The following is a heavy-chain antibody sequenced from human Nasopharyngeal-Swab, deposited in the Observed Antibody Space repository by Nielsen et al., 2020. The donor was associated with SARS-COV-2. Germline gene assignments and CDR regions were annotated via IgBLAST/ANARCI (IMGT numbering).Heavy chain of an antibody. Sequence: GESLKISCAASGIFVSGNYMNWVRQAPGKGLEWVAVISYDGSNKYYADSVKGRFTISRDNSKNTLYLQMNSLRAEDTAVYYCASNLIQGFDYWGQGTLVTVSS. J-gene: IGHJ4*02. V-gene: IGHV3-30-3*01. CDR2: ISYDGSNK. CDR1: GIFVSGNY. D-gene: IGHD2-8*01. CDR3: ASNLIQGFDY.